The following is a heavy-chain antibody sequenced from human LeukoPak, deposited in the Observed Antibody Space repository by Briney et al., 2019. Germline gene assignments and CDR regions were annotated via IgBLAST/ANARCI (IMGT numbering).Heavy chain of an antibody. V-gene: IGHV3-74*01. CDR1: GFTFSSYW. CDR2: INTDGSST. CDR3: ARAVAARLGSNSDY. D-gene: IGHD6-6*01. Sequence: GGSLRLSCAASGFTFSSYWMHWVRQAPGKGLVWLSRINTDGSSTSYADSVKGRFTISRDNAKNTLYLQMNSLRAEDTAVYYCARAVAARLGSNSDYWGQGTLVTVSS. J-gene: IGHJ4*02.